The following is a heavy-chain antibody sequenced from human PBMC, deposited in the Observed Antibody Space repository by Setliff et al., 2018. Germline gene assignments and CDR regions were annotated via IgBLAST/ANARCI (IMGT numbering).Heavy chain of an antibody. Sequence: PSETLCLTCTVSGGSISSGSYYWSWIRQPAESGLEWIGHIYTSGSTNYNPSLKSRVTISVDTSKNQFSLKLNSVTAADTAVHYCARDDYYGSGSPLDFWGQGTVVTVSS. CDR3: ARDDYYGSGSPLDF. J-gene: IGHJ4*02. V-gene: IGHV4-61*09. CDR2: IYTSGST. CDR1: GGSISSGSYY. D-gene: IGHD3-10*01.